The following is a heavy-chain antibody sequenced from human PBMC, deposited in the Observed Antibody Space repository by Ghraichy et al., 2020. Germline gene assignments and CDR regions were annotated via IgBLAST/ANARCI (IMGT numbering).Heavy chain of an antibody. CDR2: ISAYNGNT. V-gene: IGHV1-18*04. J-gene: IGHJ5*02. Sequence: ASVKVSCKASGYTFTSYGISWVRQAPGQGLEWMGWISAYNGNTNYAQKLQGRVTMTTDTSTSTAYMELRSLRSDDTAVYYCARDPALVLPDRRLKPQVSWFDPWGQGTLVTVSS. CDR3: ARDPALVLPDRRLKPQVSWFDP. D-gene: IGHD1-14*01. CDR1: GYTFTSYG.